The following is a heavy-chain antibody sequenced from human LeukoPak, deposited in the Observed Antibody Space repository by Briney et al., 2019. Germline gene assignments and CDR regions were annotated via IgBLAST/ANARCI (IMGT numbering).Heavy chain of an antibody. D-gene: IGHD6-19*01. J-gene: IGHJ4*02. CDR3: ARARVAVAGSYYFDY. CDR2: ITGGGEIT. V-gene: IGHV3-23*01. Sequence: GGSLRLSCVASGFTFKNYGMRWVRQAPGKGLEWVSLITGGGEITYNEELVKGRFTISRDNSKNTLYLQMNSLRAEDTAVYYCARARVAVAGSYYFDYWGQGTLVTVSS. CDR1: GFTFKNYG.